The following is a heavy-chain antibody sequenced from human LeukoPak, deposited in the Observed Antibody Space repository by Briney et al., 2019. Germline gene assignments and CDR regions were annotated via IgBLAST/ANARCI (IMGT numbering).Heavy chain of an antibody. Sequence: PGGSLRLSCAASGFTFSSYSMNWVRQAPGKGLEWVSSISSSSSYIYYADSVKGRFTISRDNAKNSLYLQMNSLRAEDTAVYYCXXXXVVNPSYYYMDVWGKGTTVTISS. D-gene: IGHD3-22*01. V-gene: IGHV3-21*01. CDR3: XXXXVVNPSYYYMDV. CDR1: GFTFSSYS. J-gene: IGHJ6*03. CDR2: ISSSSSYI.